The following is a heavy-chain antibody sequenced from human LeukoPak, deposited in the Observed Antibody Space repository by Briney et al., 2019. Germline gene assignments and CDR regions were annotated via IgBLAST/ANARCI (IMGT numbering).Heavy chain of an antibody. CDR1: GGSFSGYY. D-gene: IGHD6-19*01. CDR2: INHSGST. V-gene: IGHV4-34*01. CDR3: ARDSSGWAYYFDY. Sequence: SETLSLTCAVYGGSFSGYYWSWIRQPPGKGLEWIGEINHSGSTNYNPSLKSRVTISVDTSKKQFSLKLSSVTAADTADYYCARDSSGWAYYFDYWGQRTLVTVSS. J-gene: IGHJ4*02.